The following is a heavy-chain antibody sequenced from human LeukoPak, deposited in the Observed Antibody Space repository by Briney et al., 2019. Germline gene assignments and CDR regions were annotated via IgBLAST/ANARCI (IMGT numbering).Heavy chain of an antibody. CDR1: GFTFSSYS. D-gene: IGHD2-15*01. V-gene: IGHV3-21*01. CDR2: ISSSSSYI. Sequence: GGSLRLSCAASGFTFSSYSVNWVRQAPGKGLEWVSSISSSSSYIYYADSVKGRFTISRDNAKNSLYLQMNSLRAEDTAVYYCASLGVAVWGLFDYWGQGTLVTVSS. CDR3: ASLGVAVWGLFDY. J-gene: IGHJ4*02.